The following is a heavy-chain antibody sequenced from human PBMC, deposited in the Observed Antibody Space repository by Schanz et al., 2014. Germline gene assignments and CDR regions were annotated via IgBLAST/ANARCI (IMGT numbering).Heavy chain of an antibody. D-gene: IGHD3-9*01. CDR2: VSAYNGNT. J-gene: IGHJ4*02. V-gene: IGHV1-18*04. CDR1: GYSFTNYG. Sequence: QVQLVQSGAEVKKPGASVKVSCKASGYSFTNYGISWVRQAPGQGLEWMGWVSAYNGNTNYAQKFQGRVTMTTDTSTTTAYMELRSLRSDDTAVYCCARARNALRFFDWLFNDYWGQGTLVTVSS. CDR3: ARARNALRFFDWLFNDY.